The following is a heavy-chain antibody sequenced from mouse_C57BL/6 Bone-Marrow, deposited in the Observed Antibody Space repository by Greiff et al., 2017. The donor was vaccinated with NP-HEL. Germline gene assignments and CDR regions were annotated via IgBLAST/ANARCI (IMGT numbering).Heavy chain of an antibody. J-gene: IGHJ1*03. Sequence: QVQLQQPGAELVKPGASVKMSCKASGYTFTSYWITWVKQRPGQGLEWIGDIYPGSGSTNYNEKFKSKATLTVDTSSSTAYMQLSSLTSEDSAVYYCARRHYGRGDWYFDVWGTGTTVTVSS. CDR2: IYPGSGST. D-gene: IGHD1-1*01. CDR1: GYTFTSYW. V-gene: IGHV1-55*01. CDR3: ARRHYGRGDWYFDV.